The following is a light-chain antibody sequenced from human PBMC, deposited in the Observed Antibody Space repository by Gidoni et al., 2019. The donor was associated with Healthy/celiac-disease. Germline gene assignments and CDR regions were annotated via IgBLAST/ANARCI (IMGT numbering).Light chain of an antibody. V-gene: IGKV1-39*01. CDR3: QQSYSTPLT. CDR2: AAS. Sequence: DIQMTQSPSSLSASVGDRVPITCRASQSISSYLNWYQQKPGKAPKLLIYAASSLQSGVPSRFSGSGSGTDFTLTISSLQPEDFATYYCQQSYSTPLTFXXXTKVEIK. J-gene: IGKJ1*01. CDR1: QSISSY.